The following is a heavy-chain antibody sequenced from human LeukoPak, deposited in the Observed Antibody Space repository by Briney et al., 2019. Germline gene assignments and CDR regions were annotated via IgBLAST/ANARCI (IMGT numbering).Heavy chain of an antibody. J-gene: IGHJ4*02. D-gene: IGHD3-22*01. CDR3: ARHHDSSDWSDY. CDR2: IYYSGST. Sequence: SETLSLTCTVSGGSISSSSYYWGWIRQPPGKGLEWIGSIYYSGSTYYDPSLKSRVTISVDASKNQFSLKLSSVTAADTAVYYCARHHDSSDWSDYWGQGTLVTVSS. V-gene: IGHV4-39*01. CDR1: GGSISSSSYY.